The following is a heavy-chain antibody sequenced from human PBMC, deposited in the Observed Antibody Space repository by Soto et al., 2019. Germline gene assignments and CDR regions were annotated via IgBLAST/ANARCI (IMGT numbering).Heavy chain of an antibody. V-gene: IGHV4-59*01. D-gene: IGHD2-8*01. CDR3: ARDRSTYGGGGTGEVKENWFDP. CDR1: GGSISRYY. CDR2: AYYSGDT. Sequence: SETLSLTCSASGGSISRYYRSWIRQPPGTGLEWIGYAYYSGDTGYNPSLQSRVTMAVDTSKNQVSLKLTSVTAADTAVYYCARDRSTYGGGGTGEVKENWFDPWGQGALVTVS. J-gene: IGHJ5*02.